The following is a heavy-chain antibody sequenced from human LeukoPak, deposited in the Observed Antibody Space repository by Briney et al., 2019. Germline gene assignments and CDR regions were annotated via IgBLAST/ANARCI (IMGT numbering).Heavy chain of an antibody. V-gene: IGHV3-30-3*01. CDR3: ARGHYDILTGYYTHFDY. Sequence: GGSLRLSCAASGFTFSSYAMRWVRQAPGKGLEWVAVISYDGSNKYYADSVKGRFTISRDNSKNTLYLQMNSLRAEDTAVYYCARGHYDILTGYYTHFDYWGQGTLVTVSS. CDR2: ISYDGSNK. D-gene: IGHD3-9*01. J-gene: IGHJ4*02. CDR1: GFTFSSYA.